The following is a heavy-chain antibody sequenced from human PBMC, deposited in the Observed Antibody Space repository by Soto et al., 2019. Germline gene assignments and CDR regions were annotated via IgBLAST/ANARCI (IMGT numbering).Heavy chain of an antibody. CDR1: GFTFSSYG. J-gene: IGHJ4*02. V-gene: IGHV3-30*18. CDR3: AKEGGLSGSYYISSSYYFDY. CDR2: ISYDGSNT. D-gene: IGHD1-26*01. Sequence: QVQLVESGGGVVQPGRSLRLSCVASGFTFSSYGMHWVRQAPGKGLEWVAIISYDGSNTYYADSVKCRFTISRDNSKNTLYRQMNSLRAEDTSVYYCAKEGGLSGSYYISSSYYFDYWGQGTLVTVSS.